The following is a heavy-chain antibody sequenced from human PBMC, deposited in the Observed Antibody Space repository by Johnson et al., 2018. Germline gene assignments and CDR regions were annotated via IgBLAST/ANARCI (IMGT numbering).Heavy chain of an antibody. CDR1: GYSFTSYW. CDR3: ARAWLVYCGGDCHSRGAFDI. V-gene: IGHV5-51*03. CDR2: IYGGDSDT. J-gene: IGHJ3*02. D-gene: IGHD2-21*02. Sequence: VQLVESGAEVKKPGESLKISCKGSGYSFTSYWIGWVRQMPGKGLELMGIIYGGDSDTRYSPSFEGQCTIPADKAISTAYLQWSSLKAPDTAMYHCARAWLVYCGGDCHSRGAFDIWGQGTMVTVSS.